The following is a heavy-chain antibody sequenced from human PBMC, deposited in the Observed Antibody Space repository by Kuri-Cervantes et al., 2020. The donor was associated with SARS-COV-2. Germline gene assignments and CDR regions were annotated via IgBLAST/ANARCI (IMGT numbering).Heavy chain of an antibody. CDR3: ARQSDSIDY. Sequence: SETLSLTCTVSGGSISSSSYYWGWIRQPPGKGLEWIGSIYYSGSTYYNPSLKSRVTISVDTSKNQFSLKLSSVTAADTAVYYCARQSDSIDYWGQGTLVTGSS. CDR2: IYYSGST. CDR1: GGSISSSSYY. V-gene: IGHV4-39*01. D-gene: IGHD2-15*01. J-gene: IGHJ4*02.